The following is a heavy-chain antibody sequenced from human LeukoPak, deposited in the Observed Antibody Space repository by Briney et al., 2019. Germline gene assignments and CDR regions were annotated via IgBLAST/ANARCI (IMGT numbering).Heavy chain of an antibody. V-gene: IGHV4-38-2*01. CDR2: IYHSGST. J-gene: IGHJ4*02. CDR1: GYSISSGYY. D-gene: IGHD3-22*01. CDR3: ARHRYYYDSSGSYYFDY. Sequence: PSXTLSLTCAVSGYSISSGYYWGWIRPPPGKGLEWTGSIYHSGSTYYNPSLKSRVTISVDTSRNQFSLRLSSVTAADTAVYFCARHRYYYDSSGSYYFDYWGQGTLVTVSS.